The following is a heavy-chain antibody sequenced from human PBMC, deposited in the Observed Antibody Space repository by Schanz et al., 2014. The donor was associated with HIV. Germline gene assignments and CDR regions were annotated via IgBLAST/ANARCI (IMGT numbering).Heavy chain of an antibody. CDR2: IRHTGGT. CDR1: GGSFRGYY. D-gene: IGHD2-21*02. V-gene: IGHV4-34*01. CDR3: ARGDFGGNSVDY. J-gene: IGHJ4*01. Sequence: QVQLQQWGAGLLPSETLSLTCAVYGGSFRGYYWTWIRQFPGVGLEWIGKIRHTGGTNYNPSLKSRVPMSVDPSKNQFSLKLTSVTAADTAIYFCARGDFGGNSVDYWGHGNLVTVSS.